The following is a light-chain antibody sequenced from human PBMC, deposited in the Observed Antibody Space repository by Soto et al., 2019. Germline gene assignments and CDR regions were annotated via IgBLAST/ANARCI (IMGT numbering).Light chain of an antibody. V-gene: IGKV3-15*01. CDR3: QQYIYWPRT. CDR1: QSVSSS. J-gene: IGKJ1*01. CDR2: SAS. Sequence: EVVMTQSPATLSESPGERATLSCRASQSVSSSLAWYQQKPGQAPRLLMYSASTRATGIPARFSGSGSGTEFTLTINSLQSEDFAVYYCQQYIYWPRTFGQGT.